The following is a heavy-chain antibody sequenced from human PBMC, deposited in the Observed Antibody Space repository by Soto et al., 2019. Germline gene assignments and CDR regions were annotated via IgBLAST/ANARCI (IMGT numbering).Heavy chain of an antibody. CDR3: PKFIPANLYYFDY. J-gene: IGHJ4*02. CDR1: GFTFSSYA. CDR2: ISGSGGST. D-gene: IGHD1-1*01. V-gene: IGHV3-23*01. Sequence: EVQLLESGGGLVQPGRSLRLSCAASGFTFSSYAMSWVRQAPGKGLEWVSAISGSGGSTYYADSVKGRFTISRDNSKNPLYLQINILCAKDPAVNYGPKFIPANLYYFDYWRQGTLVTVSS.